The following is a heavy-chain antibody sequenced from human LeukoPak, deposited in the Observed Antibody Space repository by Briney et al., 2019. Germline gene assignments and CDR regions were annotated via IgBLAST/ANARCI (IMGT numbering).Heavy chain of an antibody. J-gene: IGHJ6*02. CDR3: AKNYNSGRGVPYGMDV. Sequence: GGSLRLSCAASGFTFANYAMRWVRQAPGKGLQWVSAISDISGSTTIYADSVKGRFTVSRDNSKSTLYLQMNSLRVEDTAVYYCAKNYNSGRGVPYGMDVWGQGTTVTVAS. V-gene: IGHV3-23*01. D-gene: IGHD3-10*01. CDR1: GFTFANYA. CDR2: ISDISGSTT.